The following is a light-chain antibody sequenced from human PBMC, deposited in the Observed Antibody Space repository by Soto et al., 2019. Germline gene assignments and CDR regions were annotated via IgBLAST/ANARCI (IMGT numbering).Light chain of an antibody. Sequence: DIQMTQSPSSLSASVGDRVTITCSASQSISSYLNWYQQKPGKAPKLLIYAASSLQSGVPSRFSGSGSGTDFTLTISSLQPEDFATYYCQQSYSTPSITFGQGTRLEI. J-gene: IGKJ5*01. CDR1: QSISSY. CDR3: QQSYSTPSIT. CDR2: AAS. V-gene: IGKV1-39*01.